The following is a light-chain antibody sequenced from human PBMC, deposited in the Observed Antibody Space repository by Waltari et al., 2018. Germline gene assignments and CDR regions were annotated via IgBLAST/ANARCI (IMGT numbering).Light chain of an antibody. V-gene: IGLV1-44*01. CDR2: NYD. Sequence: QSVLTQSPSASGTPGQSVTISCSGSDSNIGTNTVSWYRQVPGTAPRLLMFNYDQRPSGVPDRCSGSKSGTSSSLAIGGLQSEDEADYYCAAWDDRLMMWVFGEGTKLTVL. J-gene: IGLJ3*02. CDR3: AAWDDRLMMWV. CDR1: DSNIGTNT.